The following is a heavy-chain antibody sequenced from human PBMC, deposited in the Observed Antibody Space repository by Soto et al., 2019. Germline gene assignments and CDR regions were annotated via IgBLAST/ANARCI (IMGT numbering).Heavy chain of an antibody. J-gene: IGHJ5*01. Sequence: ASVKVSCKASGYTFTSYDINWVRQATGQGLEWMGWMNPNSGNTGYAQNFQGRVTMTTDTSTSTAYMELRSLRSDDTAVYYCARDGFVSTTTGESWSDSWGQGTLVTVSS. CDR3: ARDGFVSTTTGESWSDS. CDR2: MNPNSGNT. CDR1: GYTFTSYD. D-gene: IGHD7-27*01. V-gene: IGHV1-8*01.